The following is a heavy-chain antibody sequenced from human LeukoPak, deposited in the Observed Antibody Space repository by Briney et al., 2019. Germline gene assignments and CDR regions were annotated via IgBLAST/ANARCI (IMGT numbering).Heavy chain of an antibody. V-gene: IGHV4-30-2*01. J-gene: IGHJ4*02. CDR3: ASRTDTAMVTDY. D-gene: IGHD5-18*01. CDR1: GGSISSGGYY. Sequence: PSQTPSLTCTVSGGSISSGGYYWSWIRQPPGKGLEWIGYIYHSGSTYYNPSLKSRVTISVDRSKNQFSLKLSSVTAADTAVYYCASRTDTAMVTDYWGQGTLVTVSS. CDR2: IYHSGST.